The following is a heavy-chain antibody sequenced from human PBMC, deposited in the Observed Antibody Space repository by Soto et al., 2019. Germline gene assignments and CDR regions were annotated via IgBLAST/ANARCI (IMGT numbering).Heavy chain of an antibody. CDR3: ARHGGSIAAAEQEY. CDR1: GYSFTSYW. CDR2: IDPSDSYT. J-gene: IGHJ4*02. V-gene: IGHV5-10-1*01. Sequence: GESLKISCKGSGYSFTSYWISWVRQMPGKGLEWMGRIDPSDSYTNYSPSLQGHVTISADKSISTAYLQWSSLKASDTAMYYCARHGGSIAAAEQEYWGQGTLVVVSS. D-gene: IGHD6-13*01.